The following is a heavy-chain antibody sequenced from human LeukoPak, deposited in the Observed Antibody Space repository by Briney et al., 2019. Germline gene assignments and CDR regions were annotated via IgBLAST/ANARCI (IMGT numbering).Heavy chain of an antibody. V-gene: IGHV1-18*01. D-gene: IGHD2-2*03. CDR2: ISAYNGNT. CDR1: GGTFSSYA. J-gene: IGHJ6*02. Sequence: ASVKVSCKASGGTFSSYAISWVRQAPGQGLEWMGWISAYNGNTNYAQKLQGRVTMTTDTSTSTAYMELRSLRSDDTAVYYCARVEYGYCSSTSCSNLYYGMDVWGQGTTVTVSS. CDR3: ARVEYGYCSSTSCSNLYYGMDV.